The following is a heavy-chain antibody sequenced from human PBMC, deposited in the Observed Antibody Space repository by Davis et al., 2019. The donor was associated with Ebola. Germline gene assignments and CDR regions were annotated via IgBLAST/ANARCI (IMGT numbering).Heavy chain of an antibody. D-gene: IGHD2-8*02. J-gene: IGHJ4*02. CDR3: ARELVVYAITSYGGWYSSGADY. V-gene: IGHV3-48*01. Sequence: GESLKISCAASGFTFSSYSMNWVRQAPGKGLEWVSYISSSSSTIYYADSVKGRFTISRDNAKNSLYLQMNSLRAEDTAVYYCARELVVYAITSYGGWYSSGADYWGQGTLVTVSS. CDR1: GFTFSSYS. CDR2: ISSSSSTI.